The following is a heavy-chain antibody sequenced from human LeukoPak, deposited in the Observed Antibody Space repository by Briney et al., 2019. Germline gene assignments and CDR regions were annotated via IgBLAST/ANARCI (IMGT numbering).Heavy chain of an antibody. CDR2: ISGSGGST. Sequence: GGSLRLSCAASGFTFSSYAMSWVRQAPGKGLEWVSAISGSGGSTYYADSVKGRFTISRDNSKNTLYLQMNSLRAEDTAVYYCAKVGTIFDQLKYYYMDVWGKGTTVTVSS. D-gene: IGHD3-3*01. CDR3: AKVGTIFDQLKYYYMDV. J-gene: IGHJ6*03. CDR1: GFTFSSYA. V-gene: IGHV3-23*01.